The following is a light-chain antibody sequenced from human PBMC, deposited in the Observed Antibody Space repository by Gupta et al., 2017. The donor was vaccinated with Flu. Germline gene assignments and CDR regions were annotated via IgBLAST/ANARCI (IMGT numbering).Light chain of an antibody. J-gene: IGLJ3*02. CDR2: KDT. CDR3: YSAADNIWV. V-gene: IGLV3-27*01. CDR1: ILAKKY. Sequence: SYELTQPSSVSVSPGQTARLTCSGDILAKKYARWFQQKPGQAPVLVIYKDTERASGIPERISGSSSGSTVTLTVSGAQVEDEADYYCYSAADNIWVFGGGTKLTV.